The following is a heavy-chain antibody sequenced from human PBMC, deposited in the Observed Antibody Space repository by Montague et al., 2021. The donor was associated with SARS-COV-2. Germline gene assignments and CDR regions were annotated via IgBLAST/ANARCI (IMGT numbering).Heavy chain of an antibody. CDR2: IYYSGSA. CDR3: ARGGTIFGVVTFPFDY. D-gene: IGHD3-3*01. CDR1: GGSISRYY. V-gene: IGHV4-59*12. Sequence: SETLSLTCTVSGGSISRYYWNWIRQSPGKGLEWIGYIYYSGSAYYNPSLKSRVTISVDTSKNQFSLKLSSVTAADTAVYYCARGGTIFGVVTFPFDYWGQGTLVTVSS. J-gene: IGHJ4*02.